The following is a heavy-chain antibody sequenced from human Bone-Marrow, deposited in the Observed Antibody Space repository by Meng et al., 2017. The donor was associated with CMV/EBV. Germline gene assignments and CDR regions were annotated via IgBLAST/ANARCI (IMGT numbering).Heavy chain of an antibody. CDR2: ISYDGSNK. Sequence: GGSLRLSCAASGFTFSSYAMHWVRQAPGKGLEWVAVISYDGSNKYYADSVKGRFTISRDNSKNTLYLQMNSLRAEDTAVYYWARDARFLECPDYWGQGTLVTVSS. V-gene: IGHV3-30-3*01. D-gene: IGHD3-3*01. J-gene: IGHJ4*02. CDR3: ARDARFLECPDY. CDR1: GFTFSSYA.